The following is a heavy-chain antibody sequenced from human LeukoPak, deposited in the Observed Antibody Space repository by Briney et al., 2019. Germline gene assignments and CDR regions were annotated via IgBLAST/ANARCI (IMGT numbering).Heavy chain of an antibody. D-gene: IGHD3-10*01. V-gene: IGHV1-69*01. CDR3: AKDGVLYGSGSYLFY. J-gene: IGHJ4*02. CDR2: IIPIFGTA. CDR1: GGTFSSYA. Sequence: SVKVSCKASGGTFSSYAISWVRQAPGQGLEWMGGIIPIFGTANYAQKFQGRVTITADESTSTAYMELSSLRAEDTAVYYCAKDGVLYGSGSYLFYWGQGTLVTVSS.